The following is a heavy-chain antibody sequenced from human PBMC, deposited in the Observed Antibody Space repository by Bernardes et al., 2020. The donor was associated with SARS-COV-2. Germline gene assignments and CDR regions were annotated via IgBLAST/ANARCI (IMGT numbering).Heavy chain of an antibody. CDR1: GFTFSSYG. CDR3: AKTAGAYCSGGSCLSFKPDY. D-gene: IGHD2-15*01. V-gene: IGHV3-30*18. Sequence: GSLRLSCAASGFTFSSYGMHWVRQAPGKGLEWVAVISYDGSNKYYADSVKGRFTISRDNSKNTLYLQMNSLRAEDTAVYYCAKTAGAYCSGGSCLSFKPDYWGQGTLVTVSS. J-gene: IGHJ4*02. CDR2: ISYDGSNK.